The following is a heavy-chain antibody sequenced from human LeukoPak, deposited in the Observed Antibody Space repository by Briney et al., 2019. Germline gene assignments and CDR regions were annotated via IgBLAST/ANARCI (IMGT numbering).Heavy chain of an antibody. CDR2: IYSDGVT. Sequence: GGSLRLSCAASGFAVSSNYMSWVRQAPGKGLEWVSVIYSDGVTYYADSVKGRFSISRDNSKNTLYLQMNSLRAEDTAVYYCAENWYGSARLDYWGQGTLVTVSS. CDR3: AENWYGSARLDY. CDR1: GFAVSSNY. D-gene: IGHD3-10*01. V-gene: IGHV3-53*01. J-gene: IGHJ4*02.